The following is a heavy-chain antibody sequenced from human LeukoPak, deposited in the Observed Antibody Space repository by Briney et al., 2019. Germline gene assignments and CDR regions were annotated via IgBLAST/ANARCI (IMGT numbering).Heavy chain of an antibody. V-gene: IGHV4-34*01. J-gene: IGHJ4*02. CDR1: GGSFSDYY. CDR3: GSRRTAMFGVIKGPIDY. CDR2: INHSGSP. Sequence: SETLSLTCAVSGGSFSDYYWTWIREPPGKGREGRGEINHSGSPNNNPSLKSRVSISFDTSKNRFSLKLTSVTAADTAVYYCGSRRTAMFGVIKGPIDYWGQGTLVTVSS. D-gene: IGHD3-3*01.